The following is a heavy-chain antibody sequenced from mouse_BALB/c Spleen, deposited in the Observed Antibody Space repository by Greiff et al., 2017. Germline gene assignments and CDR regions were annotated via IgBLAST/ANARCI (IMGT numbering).Heavy chain of an antibody. CDR1: GFTFSSFG. CDR3: ARYDGYGNYAMDY. J-gene: IGHJ4*01. V-gene: IGHV5-17*02. Sequence: EVQVVESGGGLVQPGGSRKLSCAASGFTFSSFGMHWVRQAPEKGLEWVAYISSGSSTIYYADTVKGRFTISRDNPKNTLFLQMTSLRSEDTAMYYCARYDGYGNYAMDYWGQGTSVTVSS. CDR2: ISSGSSTI. D-gene: IGHD2-3*01.